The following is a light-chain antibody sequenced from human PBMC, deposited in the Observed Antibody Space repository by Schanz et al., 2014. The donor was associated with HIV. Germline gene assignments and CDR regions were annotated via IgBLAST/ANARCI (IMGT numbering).Light chain of an antibody. CDR2: SNN. J-gene: IGLJ1*01. CDR1: NSNIGSNY. V-gene: IGLV1-51*02. Sequence: QSVLTQPPSVSATPGQRVTIFCSGSNSNIGSNYVSWYQQFPGTAPKLLIYSNNQRPSGVPDRFSGSKSGTSATLVITGLQTGDEADYYCGTWDSRMSVGFVFGSGTKVTVL. CDR3: GTWDSRMSVGFV.